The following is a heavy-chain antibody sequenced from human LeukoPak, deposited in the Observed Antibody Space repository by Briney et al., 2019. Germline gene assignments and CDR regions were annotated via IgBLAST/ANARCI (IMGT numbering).Heavy chain of an antibody. CDR1: GGSISSYY. CDR3: ARDKDYDFWSGYYTAHAFDI. CDR2: IYTSGST. J-gene: IGHJ3*02. Sequence: SETLSLTCTVSGGSISSYYWSWIRQPAGKGLEWIGRIYTSGSTNYNPSLTSRVTMSVDTSKNQFSLKLSSVTAADTAVYYCARDKDYDFWSGYYTAHAFDIWGQGTMVTVSS. V-gene: IGHV4-4*07. D-gene: IGHD3-3*01.